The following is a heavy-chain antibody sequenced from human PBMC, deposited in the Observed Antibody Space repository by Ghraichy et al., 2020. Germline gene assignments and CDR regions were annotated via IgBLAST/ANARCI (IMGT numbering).Heavy chain of an antibody. V-gene: IGHV3-48*01. J-gene: IGHJ4*02. CDR1: GFAFSSYS. CDR3: ARTRGDGAGDY. D-gene: IGHD4-17*01. CDR2: IGSSSPI. Sequence: GESLNISCAASGFAFSSYSMNWVRQAPGKGLEWISYIGSSSPIYYADSVRGRFTISRDNAKNSLYLQMNSLRAEDSAVYYCARTRGDGAGDYWGQGTVVTVSS.